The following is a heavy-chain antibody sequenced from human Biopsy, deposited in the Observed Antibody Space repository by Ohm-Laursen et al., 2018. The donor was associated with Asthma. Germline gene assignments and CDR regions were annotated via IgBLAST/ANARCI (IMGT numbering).Heavy chain of an antibody. Sequence: ALSLTCTVSGVSIRSYYWTWIRQPPGKGLEWIGNIHYSGSTYSNPYLKSRVTISVDTSKKQISLRLSSVIAAATAVYYCAGFCSGGNCPDHWGQGTLVTVSS. D-gene: IGHD2-15*01. CDR1: GVSIRSYY. J-gene: IGHJ4*02. V-gene: IGHV4-59*01. CDR3: AGFCSGGNCPDH. CDR2: IHYSGST.